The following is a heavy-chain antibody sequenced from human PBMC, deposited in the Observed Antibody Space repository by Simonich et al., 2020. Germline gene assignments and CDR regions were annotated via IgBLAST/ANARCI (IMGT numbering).Heavy chain of an antibody. CDR2: IYYSGRT. J-gene: IGHJ5*02. D-gene: IGHD6-6*01. CDR3: ARHPEYSSNWFDP. Sequence: QVQLQQWGPGLVKPSETLSLTCTVSGGSISSSSYYWGWIRQPPGQGLEWIGSIYYSGRTYYNPSLKSRVTISVDTSKNQFSLKLSSVTAADTAVYYCARHPEYSSNWFDPWGQGTLVTVSS. CDR1: GGSISSSSYY. V-gene: IGHV4-39*01.